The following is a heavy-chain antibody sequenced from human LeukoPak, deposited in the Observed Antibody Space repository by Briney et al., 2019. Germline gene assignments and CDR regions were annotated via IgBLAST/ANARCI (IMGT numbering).Heavy chain of an antibody. CDR3: TRSEYTYYYDGSGYLIDY. CDR1: GFTFGDYA. V-gene: IGHV3-49*04. J-gene: IGHJ4*02. D-gene: IGHD3-22*01. CDR2: IRSKTYGGTT. Sequence: PGGSLRLSCTASGFTFGDYALTWVRQAPEKGLEWLGFIRSKTYGGTTELAASVEGRFTISRDDSKSIAYLQMNSLKTEDTAVYYCTRSEYTYYYDGSGYLIDYWGQGTLVTVSS.